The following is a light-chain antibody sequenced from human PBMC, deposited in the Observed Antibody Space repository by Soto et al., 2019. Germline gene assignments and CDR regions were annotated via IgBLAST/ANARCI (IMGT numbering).Light chain of an antibody. V-gene: IGKV3-20*01. CDR1: QSVGSNY. Sequence: EILSTQSPDSLCWSLGQRATLSCRASQSVGSNYLACFQHRPGQAPRLLIYGASTRAAGIPDRFTGSGSGTDFTLPIIRREDEDAAVYFCQQYTGTRTTFGQGTRLEI. CDR3: QQYTGTRTT. J-gene: IGKJ5*01. CDR2: GAS.